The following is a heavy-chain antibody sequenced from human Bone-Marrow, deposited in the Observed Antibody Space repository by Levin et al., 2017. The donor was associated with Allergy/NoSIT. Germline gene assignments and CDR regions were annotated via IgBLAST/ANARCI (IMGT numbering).Heavy chain of an antibody. CDR1: GFSFGLYS. CDR3: VTGDFGDPYYGMDF. Sequence: GGSLRLSCAASGFSFGLYSMNWVRQAPGKGLEWVSSIYSSSVYIYYGDSVRGRFTVSRDNTKNSLFLQMNSLRAEDTAIYYCVTGDFGDPYYGMDFWGQGTTVIVSS. J-gene: IGHJ6*02. D-gene: IGHD7-27*01. V-gene: IGHV3-21*01. CDR2: IYSSSVYI.